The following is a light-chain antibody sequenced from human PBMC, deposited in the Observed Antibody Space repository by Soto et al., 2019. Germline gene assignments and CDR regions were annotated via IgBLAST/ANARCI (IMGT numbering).Light chain of an antibody. J-gene: IGKJ1*01. Sequence: DIVMTQSPLSLPVIPGEPASISCRSSQSLLHSNGYNYLDWYLQKPGQSPQLLIYLGSNRASGVPDRFSGSGSGTDFTLKISRVEAEDVGVYYCMQALQTPSTFGQGTKVEIK. CDR1: QSLLHSNGYNY. CDR2: LGS. V-gene: IGKV2-28*01. CDR3: MQALQTPST.